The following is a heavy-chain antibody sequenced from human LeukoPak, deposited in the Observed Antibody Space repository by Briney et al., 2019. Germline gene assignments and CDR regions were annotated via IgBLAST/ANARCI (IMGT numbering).Heavy chain of an antibody. V-gene: IGHV3-30-3*01. CDR1: GFTFSSYA. D-gene: IGHD3-10*01. CDR2: ISYDGSNK. J-gene: IGHJ4*02. Sequence: GGSLRLSCAASGFTFSSYAMHWVRQAPGKGLEGVAVISYDGSNKYYADSVKGRFTISRDNSKNTLYLQMNRLRAEDTAVYYCARPRITMVRGPTDYWGQGTLVTVSS. CDR3: ARPRITMVRGPTDY.